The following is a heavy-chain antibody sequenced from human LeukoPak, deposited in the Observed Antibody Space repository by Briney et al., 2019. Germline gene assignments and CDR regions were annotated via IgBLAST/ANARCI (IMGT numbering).Heavy chain of an antibody. V-gene: IGHV4-39*01. CDR1: GDSISSSSNY. CDR3: ARRGTSGWAYYFDF. J-gene: IGHJ4*02. CDR2: VYRSGST. D-gene: IGHD6-19*01. Sequence: SETLSLTCDVSGDSISSSSNYWGWVRHLPGKGLEWIGSVYRSGSTYYNPSLKSRVTISVDTSKNQFTLNLTSVPAADTAVYHCARRGTSGWAYYFDFWGPGSLLTVSS.